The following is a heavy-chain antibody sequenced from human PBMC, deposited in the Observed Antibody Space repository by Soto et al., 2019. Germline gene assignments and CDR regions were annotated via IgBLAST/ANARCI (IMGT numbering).Heavy chain of an antibody. CDR3: ARVPRSTTSTLSWFDP. Sequence: QVQLQESGPGLVKPSQTLSLTCTVSGGSISSGGYYWSWIRQHPGKGLEWIGYIYYSGSTYYNPSLKGRVTISVDTSKNQFSLKLSSVTAADTAVYYCARVPRSTTSTLSWFDPWGQGTLVTVSS. D-gene: IGHD5-12*01. V-gene: IGHV4-31*03. CDR2: IYYSGST. J-gene: IGHJ5*02. CDR1: GGSISSGGYY.